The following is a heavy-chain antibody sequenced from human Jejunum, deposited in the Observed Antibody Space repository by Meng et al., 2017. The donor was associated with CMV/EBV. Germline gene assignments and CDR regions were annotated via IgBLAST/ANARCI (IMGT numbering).Heavy chain of an antibody. CDR3: TTGWDQYFDF. Sequence: VASDFTLNGAWMNWVRQAPGKGLEWVGRVKSASAGGAADAAAPVKGRFTVSRDDSRKTVHLQMDNLKIEDTAVYYCTTGWDQYFDFWGQGALVTVLL. CDR2: VKSASAGGAA. D-gene: IGHD1-26*01. V-gene: IGHV3-15*07. CDR1: DFTLNGAW. J-gene: IGHJ4*02.